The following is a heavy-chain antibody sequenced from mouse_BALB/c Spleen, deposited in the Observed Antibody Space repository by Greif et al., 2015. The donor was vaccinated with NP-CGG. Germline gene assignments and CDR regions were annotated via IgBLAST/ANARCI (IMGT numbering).Heavy chain of an antibody. V-gene: IGHV1-82*01. CDR3: ARDWDGGFAY. D-gene: IGHD4-1*01. J-gene: IGHJ3*01. CDR2: IYPGDGDT. Sequence: VMLVESGPELVKPGASVKISCKASGYAFSSSWMNWVKQRPGQGLEWIGRIYPGDGDTNYNGKFKGKATLTADKSSSTAYMQLSSLTSVDSAVYFCARDWDGGFAYWGQGTLVTVSA. CDR1: GYAFSSSW.